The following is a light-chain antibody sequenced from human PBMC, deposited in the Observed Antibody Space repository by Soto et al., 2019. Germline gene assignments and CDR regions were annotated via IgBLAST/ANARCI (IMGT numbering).Light chain of an antibody. V-gene: IGLV2-14*03. CDR1: SSDVGAYNY. Sequence: QSVLTQPASVSGSPGQSIIISCTGSSSDVGAYNYVSWYQQHPGKAPKLLIYDVSDRPSGVSNRFSGSKSGNTASLTISGLQVEDEADYYCNSYTSGASYVFGTGTKVTVL. CDR2: DVS. J-gene: IGLJ1*01. CDR3: NSYTSGASYV.